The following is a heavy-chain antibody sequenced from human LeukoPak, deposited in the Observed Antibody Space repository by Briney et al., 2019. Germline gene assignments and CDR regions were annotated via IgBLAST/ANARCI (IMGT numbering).Heavy chain of an antibody. J-gene: IGHJ4*02. CDR1: GFTFSSYA. CDR3: ARDQPGGGLDY. CDR2: LSYDGEDE. Sequence: GGSLRLSCAASGFTFSSYAMDWVRQAPGKGLEWVTFLSYDGEDEQYVGSVRGRFTSSRDNSKKTLYLQMNNLRPEDTAIYYCARDQPGGGLDYWGQGVLVAVSS. D-gene: IGHD3-16*01. V-gene: IGHV3-30*04.